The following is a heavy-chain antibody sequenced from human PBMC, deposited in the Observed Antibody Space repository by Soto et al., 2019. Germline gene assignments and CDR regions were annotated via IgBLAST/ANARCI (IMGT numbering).Heavy chain of an antibody. CDR2: IIPIFGTA. CDR3: AGAAIYYYDSGGSFDY. Sequence: ASVKVSCKASGGTFSSYAISWVRQAPGQGLEWMGGIIPIFGTANYAQKFQGRVTITADESTSTAYMELSSLRSEDTAVYYCAGAAIYYYDSGGSFDYWGQGTLVTVSS. CDR1: GGTFSSYA. J-gene: IGHJ4*02. V-gene: IGHV1-69*13. D-gene: IGHD3-22*01.